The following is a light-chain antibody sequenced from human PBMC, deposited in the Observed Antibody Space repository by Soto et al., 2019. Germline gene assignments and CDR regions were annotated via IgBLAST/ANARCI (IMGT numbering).Light chain of an antibody. CDR1: SSDVGGYNY. J-gene: IGLJ2*01. Sequence: QSALTQPASMSGSPGQSITISCTGTSSDVGGYNYVSWYQQHPGKAPKLMIYDVSNRPSGVSNRFSGSKSANTASLTISGLQAEDEADYYCSSYTSSSTVVFGGGTKLTVL. V-gene: IGLV2-14*01. CDR3: SSYTSSSTVV. CDR2: DVS.